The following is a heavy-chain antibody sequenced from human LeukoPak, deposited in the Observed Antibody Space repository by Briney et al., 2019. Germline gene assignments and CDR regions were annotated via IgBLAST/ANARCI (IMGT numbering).Heavy chain of an antibody. CDR3: ARDLGASGMDV. D-gene: IGHD1-26*01. V-gene: IGHV4-59*12. Sequence: PSETLSLTCTVSGGSISSYYWSWIRQPPGKGLEWIGYIYYSGSTNYNPSLKSRVTISVDTSKNQFSLKLSSVTAADTAVYYCARDLGASGMDVWGQGTTVTVSS. CDR1: GGSISSYY. CDR2: IYYSGST. J-gene: IGHJ6*02.